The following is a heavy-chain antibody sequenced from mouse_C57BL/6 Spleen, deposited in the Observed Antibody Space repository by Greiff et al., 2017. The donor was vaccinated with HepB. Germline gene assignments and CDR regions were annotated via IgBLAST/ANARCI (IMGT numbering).Heavy chain of an antibody. D-gene: IGHD1-1*01. CDR2: INPYNGGT. Sequence: EVKLMESGPVLVKPGASVKMSCKASGYTFTDYYMNWVKQSHGKSLEWIGVINPYNGGTSYNQKFKGKATLTVDKSSSTAYMELNSLTSEDSAVYYCARTLITTVVATDYAMDYWGQGTSVTVSS. J-gene: IGHJ4*01. CDR3: ARTLITTVVATDYAMDY. CDR1: GYTFTDYY. V-gene: IGHV1-19*01.